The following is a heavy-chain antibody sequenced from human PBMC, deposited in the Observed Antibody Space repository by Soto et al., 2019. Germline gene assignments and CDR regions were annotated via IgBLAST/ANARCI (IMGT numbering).Heavy chain of an antibody. CDR2: ISSTSTYI. Sequence: PVGSLRLSCAASGFTFSSYAMSWVRQAPGKGLEWISSISSTSTYIYYADSLKGRFTISRDNTKNSLYLQINSLRDDDTAVYYCARETAGYTSTSAFDYWGQGALVTVSS. V-gene: IGHV3-21*01. D-gene: IGHD6-13*01. CDR3: ARETAGYTSTSAFDY. J-gene: IGHJ4*02. CDR1: GFTFSSYA.